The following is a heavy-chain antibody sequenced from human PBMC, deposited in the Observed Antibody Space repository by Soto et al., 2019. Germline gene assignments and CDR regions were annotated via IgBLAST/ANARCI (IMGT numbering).Heavy chain of an antibody. D-gene: IGHD2-21*01. J-gene: IGHJ4*02. Sequence: ASETLSLTFTVSGGSISSYYWGWIRQPPGKGLEWIGYIYYSGSTNYNPSLKSRVTISVDTSKNQFSLKLSSVTAADTAVYYCARVWGYYFDYWGQGTLVTVSS. V-gene: IGHV4-59*01. CDR2: IYYSGST. CDR1: GGSISSYY. CDR3: ARVWGYYFDY.